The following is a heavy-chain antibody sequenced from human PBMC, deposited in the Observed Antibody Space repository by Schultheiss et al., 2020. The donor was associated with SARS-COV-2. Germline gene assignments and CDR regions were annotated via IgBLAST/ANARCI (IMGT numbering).Heavy chain of an antibody. Sequence: SQTLSLTCTVSGGSIRSGSYYWSWIRQPAGKGLEWIGRIYTSGSTNYNPSLKSRVTMSVDTSKNQFSLKLSSVTAADTAVYYCARAHHPGCSGGSCYLHWFDPWGQGTLVTVSS. CDR1: GGSIRSGSYY. D-gene: IGHD2-15*01. J-gene: IGHJ5*02. V-gene: IGHV4-61*02. CDR2: IYTSGST. CDR3: ARAHHPGCSGGSCYLHWFDP.